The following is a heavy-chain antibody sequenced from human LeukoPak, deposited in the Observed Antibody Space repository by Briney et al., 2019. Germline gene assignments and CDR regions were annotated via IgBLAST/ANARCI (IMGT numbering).Heavy chain of an antibody. J-gene: IGHJ5*02. CDR1: GGSISSYY. CDR2: IYTTGNA. Sequence: SETLSLTCTVSGGSISSYYWSWIRQPAGKGLEWIGRIYTTGNANYNPSLKTRVTMSIDTSKKQFSLNLSSVTAADTAVYYCARGKYYYDSNSSYRYFDPWGQGTLVTVSS. D-gene: IGHD3-22*01. CDR3: ARGKYYYDSNSSYRYFDP. V-gene: IGHV4-4*07.